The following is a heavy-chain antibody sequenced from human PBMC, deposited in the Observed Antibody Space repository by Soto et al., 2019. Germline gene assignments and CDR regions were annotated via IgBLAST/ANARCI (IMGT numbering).Heavy chain of an antibody. CDR2: INHSGST. D-gene: IGHD3-22*01. V-gene: IGHV4-34*01. Sequence: ATLSLTCAVYGGSFSGYYWSWIRQPPGKGLEWIGEINHSGSTNYNPSLKSRVTISVDTSKNQFSLKLSSVTAADTAVYYCARSSYYYDSSGYAQSSFDYWGQGTLVPVSS. CDR3: ARSSYYYDSSGYAQSSFDY. J-gene: IGHJ4*02. CDR1: GGSFSGYY.